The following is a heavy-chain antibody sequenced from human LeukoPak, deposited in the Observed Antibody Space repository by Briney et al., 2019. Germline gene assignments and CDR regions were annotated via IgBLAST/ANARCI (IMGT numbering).Heavy chain of an antibody. J-gene: IGHJ4*02. V-gene: IGHV3-7*01. Sequence: SGGSLRLSCAGSGFPVSNYWMAWVRQAPGKGLGWVANMKEEGGEINYVDSVKGRFTISRDNAKNSLDLQMNSLRVDDTAVYYCVRDRGYSTFDYWGQGTLVIVSS. CDR2: MKEEGGEI. CDR3: VRDRGYSTFDY. CDR1: GFPVSNYW. D-gene: IGHD4-23*01.